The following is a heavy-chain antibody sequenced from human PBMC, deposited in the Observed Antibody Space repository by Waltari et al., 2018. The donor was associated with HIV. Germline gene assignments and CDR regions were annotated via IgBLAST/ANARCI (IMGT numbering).Heavy chain of an antibody. CDR3: ARSRNYNVKLWAYFFNS. Sequence: QVQLQEWGAGLLKPSETLSLTCAVYGDSLGGSSWSWIRQPPGKGLEWIGDVGYSGNPNINQSLNNRVTISIDTSKNQFSLKLSSVAAADTAVYFCARSRNYNVKLWAYFFNSWGQGTLVTVSS. V-gene: IGHV4-34*01. J-gene: IGHJ4*02. CDR1: GDSLGGSS. D-gene: IGHD2-21*01. CDR2: VGYSGNP.